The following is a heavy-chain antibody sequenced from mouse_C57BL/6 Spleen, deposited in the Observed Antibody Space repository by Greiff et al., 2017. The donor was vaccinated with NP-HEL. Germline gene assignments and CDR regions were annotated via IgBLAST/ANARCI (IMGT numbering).Heavy chain of an antibody. D-gene: IGHD2-1*01. V-gene: IGHV1-50*01. CDR2: IDPSDSYT. J-gene: IGHJ3*01. Sequence: QVPLQQPVAELVQPGASVQLSCKASGYTFTSYWMQWVKQRPGQGLEWIGEIDPSDSYTNYNQKFKGKATLTVDTSSSTAYMQLSSLTSEDSAVYYCAREDGNYVFAYWGQGTLVTVSA. CDR3: AREDGNYVFAY. CDR1: GYTFTSYW.